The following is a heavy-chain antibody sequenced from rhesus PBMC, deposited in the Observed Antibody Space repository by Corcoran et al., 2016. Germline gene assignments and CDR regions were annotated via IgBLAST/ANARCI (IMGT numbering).Heavy chain of an antibody. D-gene: IGHD2-2*01. CDR2: IGGSSGST. J-gene: IGHJ2*01. CDR3: ARFTSTTIRYFDL. CDR1: GYSISSGYG. V-gene: IGHV4-127*01. Sequence: QVQLQESGPGLVKPSETLSLTCAVSGYSISSGYGWRWIRQPPGKGLEWIGYIGGSSGSTNYNPSLESRVTISEDTSKNQFSMKLSSVTAADTAVYYCARFTSTTIRYFDLWGPGTPITISS.